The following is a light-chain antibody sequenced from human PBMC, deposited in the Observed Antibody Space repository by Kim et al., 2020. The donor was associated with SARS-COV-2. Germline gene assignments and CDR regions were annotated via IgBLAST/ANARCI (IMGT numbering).Light chain of an antibody. J-gene: IGKJ2*01. V-gene: IGKV2D-30*01. CDR1: QSLVSSDGQTY. CDR2: RVA. Sequence: DVVLTQSPLSLPVTLGDSASISCRSSQSLVSSDGQTYLNWYQQRPGQSPRRLIYRVANWDSGVPGRFSGSGSGTDFTLTITRVEADDVGTYYCMQRVHWPYTFGQGTKLEI. CDR3: MQRVHWPYT.